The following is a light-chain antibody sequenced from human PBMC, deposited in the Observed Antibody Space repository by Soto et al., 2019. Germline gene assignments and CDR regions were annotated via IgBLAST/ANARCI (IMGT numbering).Light chain of an antibody. V-gene: IGLV3-21*04. CDR1: NIGSKS. Sequence: SYELTQPPSVSVAPGKTARITCGGNNIGSKSVHWYQQKPGQAPVLVIYYDSDRPSGIPERFSGSNSGNTATLTISRVEAGDEADYYCQVWDSSSDPVVFGGGTKLTDL. CDR2: YDS. CDR3: QVWDSSSDPVV. J-gene: IGLJ2*01.